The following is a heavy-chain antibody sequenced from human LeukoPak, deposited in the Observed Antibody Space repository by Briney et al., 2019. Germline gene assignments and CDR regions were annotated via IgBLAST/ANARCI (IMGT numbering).Heavy chain of an antibody. CDR3: ARGYDYVWGSYRPVPLDY. CDR2: INHSGST. Sequence: PSETLSLTCAVYGGTFSGYYWSWIRQPPGKGLEWIGEINHSGSTNYNPSLKSRVTISVDTSKNQFSLKLSSVTAADTAVYYCARGYDYVWGSYRPVPLDYWGQGTLVTVSS. J-gene: IGHJ4*02. CDR1: GGTFSGYY. D-gene: IGHD3-16*02. V-gene: IGHV4-34*01.